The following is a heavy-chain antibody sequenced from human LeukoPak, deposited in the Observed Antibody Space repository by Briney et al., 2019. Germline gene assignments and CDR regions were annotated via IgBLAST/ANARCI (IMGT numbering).Heavy chain of an antibody. D-gene: IGHD2-8*01. CDR1: RFTFSSYG. V-gene: IGHV3-30*02. CDR3: AKDRCSNGVGCYFYFMDV. Sequence: GGSLRLSCAASRFTFSSYGMHWVRQAPGKGLEWVAYIRYDGSNKQYADSVKGRFSISRDSSKNILYLQMNSLRAEDTAVYYCAKDRCSNGVGCYFYFMDVWGKGTTVTISS. CDR2: IRYDGSNK. J-gene: IGHJ6*04.